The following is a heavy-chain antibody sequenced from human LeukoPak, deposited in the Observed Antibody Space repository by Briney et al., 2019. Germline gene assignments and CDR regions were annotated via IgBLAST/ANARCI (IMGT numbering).Heavy chain of an antibody. V-gene: IGHV3-21*01. Sequence: PGGSLRLSCAASGFTFSSYSMDWVRRAPGKGLEWVSSISSSSSYIYYADSVKGRFTISRDNAKNSLYLQMNSLRAEDTAVYYCARPDGIKRQYYFDYWGQGTLVTVSS. CDR1: GFTFSSYS. D-gene: IGHD1-14*01. CDR3: ARPDGIKRQYYFDY. CDR2: ISSSSSYI. J-gene: IGHJ4*02.